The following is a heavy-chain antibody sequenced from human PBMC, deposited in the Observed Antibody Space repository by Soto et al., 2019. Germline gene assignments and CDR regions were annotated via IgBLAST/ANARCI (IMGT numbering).Heavy chain of an antibody. Sequence: ASVKVSCKASGYTFTSYYMHWVRQAPGQGLEWMGIINPSGGSTNYAQKFQGRVTMTRDTSTSTVYMELSSLRSEDTAVYYCARETRIAAASDAFAIWGQGTMVTVSS. V-gene: IGHV1-46*01. CDR2: INPSGGST. J-gene: IGHJ3*02. CDR3: ARETRIAAASDAFAI. D-gene: IGHD6-13*01. CDR1: GYTFTSYY.